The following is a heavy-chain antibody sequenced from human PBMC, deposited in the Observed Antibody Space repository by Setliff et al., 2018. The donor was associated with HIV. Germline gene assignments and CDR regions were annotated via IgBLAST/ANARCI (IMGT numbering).Heavy chain of an antibody. V-gene: IGHV4-4*09. J-gene: IGHJ4*02. D-gene: IGHD3-10*01. CDR2: IYNSAST. CDR3: ARVQVSGTYPIDY. CDR1: GGSFNDYY. Sequence: SETLSLTCAVYGGSFNDYYWTWIRQPPGKGLEWIGYIYNSASTSYNPSLKSRVTISVDTSKNQFSLKLSSVTAADTAVYYCARVQVSGTYPIDYWGQGTLVTV.